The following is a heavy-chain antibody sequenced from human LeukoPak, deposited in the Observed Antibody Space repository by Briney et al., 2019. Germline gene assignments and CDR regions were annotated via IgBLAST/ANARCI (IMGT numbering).Heavy chain of an antibody. V-gene: IGHV3-21*01. Sequence: GGSLRLSCAASGFTFTTYSMNWVRQAPGKGLEWVSSIGGSGSSIYYADPVRGRFTISRDNAENSLYLQMNSLRAEDTAVYYCARESGSSGWYEGFDYWGQGTLVTVSS. CDR1: GFTFTTYS. CDR3: ARESGSSGWYEGFDY. D-gene: IGHD6-19*01. J-gene: IGHJ4*02. CDR2: IGGSGSSI.